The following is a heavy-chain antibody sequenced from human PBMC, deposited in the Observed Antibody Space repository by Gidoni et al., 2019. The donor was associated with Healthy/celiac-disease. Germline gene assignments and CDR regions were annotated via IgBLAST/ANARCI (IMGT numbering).Heavy chain of an antibody. D-gene: IGHD3-22*01. J-gene: IGHJ6*02. V-gene: IGHV1-18*04. CDR2: ISAYNGNT. CDR3: AGGGGSSGYYYYYGMDV. Sequence: QVQLVQSGAEVKKPGASVKVSCKASGYTFTSYGISWVRQAPGQGLEWMGWISAYNGNTNYAQKLQGRVTMTTDTSTRTAYMELRSLRSDDTAVYYCAGGGGSSGYYYYYGMDVWGQGTTVTVSS. CDR1: GYTFTSYG.